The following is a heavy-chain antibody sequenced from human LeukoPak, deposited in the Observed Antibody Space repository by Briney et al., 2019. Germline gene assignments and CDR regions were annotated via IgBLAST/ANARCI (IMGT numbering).Heavy chain of an antibody. J-gene: IGHJ4*02. V-gene: IGHV3-23*01. D-gene: IGHD3-22*01. CDR3: AKGSSAYYYDY. CDR2: INDNGDII. Sequence: GGSLRLSCAAAGFTFSSYSMTWVRQAPGKGLEWVSTINDNGDIIFYGDSVKGRFTISRDNSKNTVYLQMNNLRAADTAVYFCAKGSSAYYYDYWGQGTLVAVSS. CDR1: GFTFSSYS.